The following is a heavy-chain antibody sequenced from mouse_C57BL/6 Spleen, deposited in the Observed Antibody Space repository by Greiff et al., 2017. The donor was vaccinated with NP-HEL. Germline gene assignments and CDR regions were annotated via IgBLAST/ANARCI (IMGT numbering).Heavy chain of an antibody. CDR1: GYTFTDHT. D-gene: IGHD2-5*01. J-gene: IGHJ4*01. CDR3: ANAYYSNYAYAMDY. Sequence: VQLQQSDAELVKPGASVKISCKVSGYTFTDHTIHWMKQRPEPGLEWIGYIYPRDGSTKYNEKFKGKATLTADKSSSTAYMQLNSLTSEDSAVYFCANAYYSNYAYAMDYWGQGTSVTVSS. CDR2: IYPRDGST. V-gene: IGHV1-78*01.